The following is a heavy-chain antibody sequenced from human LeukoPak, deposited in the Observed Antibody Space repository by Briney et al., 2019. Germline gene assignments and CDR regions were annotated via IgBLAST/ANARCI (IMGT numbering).Heavy chain of an antibody. CDR3: ARDSGDSSGYAGLNAFDI. CDR2: ISSSSSYI. D-gene: IGHD3-22*01. V-gene: IGHV3-21*01. Sequence: GGSLRLSCAASGFTFSSYAMSWVRQAPGKGLEWVSSISSSSSYIYYADSVKGRFTISRDNAKNSLYLQMNSLRAEDTAVYYCARDSGDSSGYAGLNAFDIWGQGTMVTVSS. CDR1: GFTFSSYA. J-gene: IGHJ3*02.